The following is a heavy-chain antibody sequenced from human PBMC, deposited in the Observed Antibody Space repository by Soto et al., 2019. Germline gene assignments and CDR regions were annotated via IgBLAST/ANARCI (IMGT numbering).Heavy chain of an antibody. V-gene: IGHV3-23*01. D-gene: IGHD3-10*01. J-gene: IGHJ5*02. CDR2: ISGNGIST. CDR3: TRDAISMVRGTENWFVP. CDR1: GFTFNNYA. Sequence: PGGSLRLSCAASGFTFNNYAMSWVRQAPGKGLEWVSAISGNGISTYYADSVRGRFTISRDNSENTLFLQMNRLRADDTAVYYCTRDAISMVRGTENWFVPWGPGTLVPVST.